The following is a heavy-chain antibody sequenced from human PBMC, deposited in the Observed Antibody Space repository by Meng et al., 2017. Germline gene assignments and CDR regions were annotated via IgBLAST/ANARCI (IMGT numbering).Heavy chain of an antibody. V-gene: IGHV4-34*01. Sequence: QLQLPQWGSGLLKPSETLPLTCAVYGGSFSGYYGSWIRQPPGKGLEWIGEINHSGSTNYNPSLKSRVTISVDTSKNQFSLKLSSVTAADTAVYYCARRGIAARPFYYWGQGTLVTVSS. CDR1: GGSFSGYY. J-gene: IGHJ4*02. D-gene: IGHD6-6*01. CDR2: INHSGST. CDR3: ARRGIAARPFYY.